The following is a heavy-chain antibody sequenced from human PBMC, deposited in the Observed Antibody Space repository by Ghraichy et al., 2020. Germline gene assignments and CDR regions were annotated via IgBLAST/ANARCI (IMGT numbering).Heavy chain of an antibody. Sequence: GGSLRLSCAASGFTFSSYGMHWVRQAPGKGLEWVAFIRYDGSKKYYADSVKGRFTISRDNSKNTLYLQMNSLRAEDTAVYYCAKGPVRGEGGMDVWGQGTTVTVSS. V-gene: IGHV3-30*02. D-gene: IGHD3-10*01. CDR1: GFTFSSYG. J-gene: IGHJ6*02. CDR2: IRYDGSKK. CDR3: AKGPVRGEGGMDV.